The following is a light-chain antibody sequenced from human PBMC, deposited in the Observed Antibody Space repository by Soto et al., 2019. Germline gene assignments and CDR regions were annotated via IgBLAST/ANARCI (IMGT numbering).Light chain of an antibody. V-gene: IGKV3-15*01. CDR1: QSVSSN. CDR2: GAS. Sequence: EIVMTQSPATLSVSPGERATLSCRASQSVSSNLAWYQQKPGQAPRLLIYGASTRATGIPARFSGSGSGTEFTITISSLQSEDFAVYYCQQYNNWPPGTFGQGTKV. CDR3: QQYNNWPPGT. J-gene: IGKJ1*01.